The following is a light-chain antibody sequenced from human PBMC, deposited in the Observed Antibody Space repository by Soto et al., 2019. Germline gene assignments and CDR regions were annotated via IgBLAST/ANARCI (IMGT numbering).Light chain of an antibody. CDR3: QQYNNWPPT. Sequence: EIVMTQSPATLSVSPGERATLSCRASQSVRGNLAWYQQKPGQAPRLLIYGVSTKASGIPARFSGSGSGTEFTLTISSLQSEDVAVYCCQQYNNWPPTLGQGTKVDIK. CDR2: GVS. CDR1: QSVRGN. V-gene: IGKV3-15*01. J-gene: IGKJ1*01.